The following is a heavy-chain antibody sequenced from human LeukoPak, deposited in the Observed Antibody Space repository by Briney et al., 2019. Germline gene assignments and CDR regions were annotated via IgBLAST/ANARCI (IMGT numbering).Heavy chain of an antibody. CDR2: VHYGGST. J-gene: IGHJ4*01. D-gene: IGHD1-26*01. Sequence: SETLSLTCSVSGGSISTYYWTWIRQPPGKGLEWVRYVHYGGSTNYNPSLKSRVTMSEDTSTNQFSLKLSSVTAADTAVYYCARGVGATHFDYWGHGTLVTVSS. V-gene: IGHV4-59*01. CDR3: ARGVGATHFDY. CDR1: GGSISTYY.